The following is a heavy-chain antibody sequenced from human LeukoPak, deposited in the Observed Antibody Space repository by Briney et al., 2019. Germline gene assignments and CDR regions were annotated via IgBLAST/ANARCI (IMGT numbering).Heavy chain of an antibody. CDR3: AKQYSGSGWYVGDFDY. J-gene: IGHJ4*02. CDR1: GGSIGSSY. Sequence: ETLSLTCTVSGGSIGSSYWSWVRQAPGKGLEWVSAISGSGGSTYYADSVKGRFTISRDNSKNTLYLQMNSLRAEDTAVYYCAKQYSGSGWYVGDFDYWGQGTLVTVSS. D-gene: IGHD6-19*01. V-gene: IGHV3-23*01. CDR2: ISGSGGST.